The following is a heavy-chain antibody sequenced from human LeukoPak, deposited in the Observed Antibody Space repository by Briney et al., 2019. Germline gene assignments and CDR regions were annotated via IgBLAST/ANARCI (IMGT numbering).Heavy chain of an antibody. CDR1: GGSISSGGYS. CDR3: ARVENYGGVYFDY. D-gene: IGHD1-7*01. J-gene: IGHJ4*02. Sequence: SETLSLTCTVSGGSISSGGYSWSWIRQHPGKGLEWIGYIYYSGSTYYNPSLKSRVTISVDTSKNQFSLKLSSVTAADTAVYYCARVENYGGVYFDYWGQGTLVTVSS. V-gene: IGHV4-31*03. CDR2: IYYSGST.